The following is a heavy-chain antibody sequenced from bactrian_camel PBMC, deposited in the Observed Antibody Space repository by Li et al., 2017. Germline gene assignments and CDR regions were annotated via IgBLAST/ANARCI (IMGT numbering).Heavy chain of an antibody. V-gene: IGHV3S60*01. CDR1: GYTYYT. Sequence: HVQLVESGGGSVQAGGALRLSCVVSGYTYYTMAWFRQAPGKEREGVACIWSGGRSTYYADSVKGRFTISQDRNKNTIYLEMSRMMPEDTAMYYCALTTRSQYCSSSYLNAPRVYNYWGQGTQVTVS. J-gene: IGHJ4*01. D-gene: IGHD2*01. CDR3: ALTTRSQYCSSSYLNAPRVYNY. CDR2: IWSGGRST.